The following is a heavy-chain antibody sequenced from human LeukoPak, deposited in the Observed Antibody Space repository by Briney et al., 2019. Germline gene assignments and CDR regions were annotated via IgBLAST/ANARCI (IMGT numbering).Heavy chain of an antibody. D-gene: IGHD6-13*01. CDR3: ARVMSGSSFDC. CDR1: GGTFSSYA. J-gene: IGHJ4*02. Sequence: SVKVSCKASGGTFSSYAISWVRQAPGQGLEWMGRIIPILGVANYAPKFQGRVTITADKSASTGYMELSSLRSEDTAVYYCARVMSGSSFDCWGQGTLFTVSS. V-gene: IGHV1-69*04. CDR2: IIPILGVA.